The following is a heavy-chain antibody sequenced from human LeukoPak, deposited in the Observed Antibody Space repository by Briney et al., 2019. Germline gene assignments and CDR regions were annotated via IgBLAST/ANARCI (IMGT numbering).Heavy chain of an antibody. CDR1: GYTFTSYG. V-gene: IGHV1-18*01. CDR3: ARDEGRLGYYHYGMDV. J-gene: IGHJ6*02. Sequence: ASVKVSCKASGYTFTSYGISWVRQAPGQGREGMGWISAYNGNTNYAQKLQGRVTMTTDTSTSTAYMELRSLRSDDTAVYYCARDEGRLGYYHYGMDVWGQGTTVTVSS. CDR2: ISAYNGNT.